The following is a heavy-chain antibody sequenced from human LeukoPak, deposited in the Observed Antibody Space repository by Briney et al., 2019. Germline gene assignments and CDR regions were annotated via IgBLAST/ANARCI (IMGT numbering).Heavy chain of an antibody. CDR3: ARGLFNYDSSGLNY. CDR2: ISGSGTVI. CDR1: GFTFSSHE. V-gene: IGHV3-48*03. D-gene: IGHD3-22*01. Sequence: GGSLRLSCAAFGFTFSSHEMNWVRQAPGKGLEWVAYISGSGTVIYYADSVKGRFTISRDNSKNTLYLQMNSLRAEDTAVYYCARGLFNYDSSGLNYWGQGTLVTVSS. J-gene: IGHJ4*02.